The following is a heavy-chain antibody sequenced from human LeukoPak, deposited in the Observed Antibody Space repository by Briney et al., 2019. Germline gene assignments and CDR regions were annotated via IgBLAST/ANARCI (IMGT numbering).Heavy chain of an antibody. Sequence: PETLSLTCTVSGYSISSGYYWGWIRQPPGKGLEWIGSLYHSGNSYYNPSLKSRATISVDTSKNHFSLKLRSVTAADTAVYYCARAETYSSDWYDPFFDYWGQGTLVTVSS. V-gene: IGHV4-38-2*02. CDR1: GYSISSGYY. J-gene: IGHJ4*02. CDR2: LYHSGNS. D-gene: IGHD6-19*01. CDR3: ARAETYSSDWYDPFFDY.